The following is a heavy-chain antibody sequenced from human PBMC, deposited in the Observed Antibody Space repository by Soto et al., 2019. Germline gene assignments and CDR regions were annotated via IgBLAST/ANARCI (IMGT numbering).Heavy chain of an antibody. D-gene: IGHD2-21*01. Sequence: SETLSLTCTVSGVSISSYYWSWIRQPPGKGLEWIGYIYHSGSTYYNPSLKSRVTISVDRSKNQFSLKLSSVTAADTAVYYCARIPSPWGQGTLVTVS. CDR2: IYHSGST. J-gene: IGHJ5*02. CDR3: ARIPSP. CDR1: GVSISSYY. V-gene: IGHV4-59*12.